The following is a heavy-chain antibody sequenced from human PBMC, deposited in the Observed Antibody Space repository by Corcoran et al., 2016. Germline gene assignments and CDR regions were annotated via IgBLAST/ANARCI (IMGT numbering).Heavy chain of an antibody. Sequence: QVQLQQWGAGLLKPSETLSLTCAVYGGSFSGYYWSWILQPPGKGLEWIGEINHSGSTNYNPSLKSRVTISVDTSKNQFSLKLSSVTAADTAVYYCAREPNYDYVWGSYRYVYYFDYWGQGTLVTVSS. CDR1: GGSFSGYY. D-gene: IGHD3-16*02. V-gene: IGHV4-34*01. CDR3: AREPNYDYVWGSYRYVYYFDY. J-gene: IGHJ4*02. CDR2: INHSGST.